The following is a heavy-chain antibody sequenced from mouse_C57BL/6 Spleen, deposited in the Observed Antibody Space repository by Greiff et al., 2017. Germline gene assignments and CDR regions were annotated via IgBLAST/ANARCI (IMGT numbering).Heavy chain of an antibody. CDR3: ARGAYGSYWYFDG. Sequence: EVQLQQSGPELVKPGASVKIPCKASGYTFTDYNMDWVKQSHGKSLEWIGDINPNNGGTIYNQKFKGKATLTADKSSSTAYMELRSLTSEDTAVYYCARGAYGSYWYFDGWGTGTTVTVSS. J-gene: IGHJ1*03. CDR2: INPNNGGT. V-gene: IGHV1-18*01. D-gene: IGHD1-1*01. CDR1: GYTFTDYN.